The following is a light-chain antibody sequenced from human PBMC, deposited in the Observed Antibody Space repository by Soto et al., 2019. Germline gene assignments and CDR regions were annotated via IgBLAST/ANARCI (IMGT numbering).Light chain of an antibody. CDR2: EGS. Sequence: QSALTQPASVSGSPRQSITISCTGTSSDVGSYNLVSWYQQHPGKAPKLMIYEGSKRPSGVSNRFSGSKSGNKASLTISGLQAEDEADYYCCSYAGSSTSVVFGGGTKVTVL. J-gene: IGLJ2*01. V-gene: IGLV2-23*01. CDR3: CSYAGSSTSVV. CDR1: SSDVGSYNL.